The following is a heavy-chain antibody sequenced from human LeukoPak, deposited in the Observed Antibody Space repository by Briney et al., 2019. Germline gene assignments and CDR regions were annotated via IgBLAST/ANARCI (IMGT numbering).Heavy chain of an antibody. V-gene: IGHV3-9*01. D-gene: IGHD4-23*01. Sequence: GRSLRLSCAASGFTFDDYAMHWVRQAPGKGLECVSGISWNSGSIGYADSVKGRFTISRDNAKNSLYLQMNSLRAEDTALYYCAKVAVVKHAPYAFDIWGQGTMVTVSS. CDR2: ISWNSGSI. J-gene: IGHJ3*02. CDR3: AKVAVVKHAPYAFDI. CDR1: GFTFDDYA.